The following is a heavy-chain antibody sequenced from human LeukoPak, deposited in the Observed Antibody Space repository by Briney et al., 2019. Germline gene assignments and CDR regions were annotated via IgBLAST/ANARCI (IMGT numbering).Heavy chain of an antibody. Sequence: GGSLRLSCAASGFTFSNYGMTWVRQAPGKGLEWVSHISGSGVRTYYADSVKGRFTISRDDSKNMLYLQMNSLRAEDTAIYYCAKKRAVPSKQGFDYWGQGTLVTVSS. V-gene: IGHV3-23*01. CDR1: GFTFSNYG. CDR3: AKKRAVPSKQGFDY. CDR2: ISGSGVRT. D-gene: IGHD6-19*01. J-gene: IGHJ4*02.